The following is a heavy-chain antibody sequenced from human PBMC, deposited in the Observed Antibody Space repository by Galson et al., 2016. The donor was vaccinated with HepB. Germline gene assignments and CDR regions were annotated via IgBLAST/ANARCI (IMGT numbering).Heavy chain of an antibody. D-gene: IGHD6-13*01. CDR3: AKVLPYSAGHGMDV. Sequence: SLRLSCAASGFIFSNFGMHWVRQAPGKGLEWVSLISGGNTYYADSVRGRFTISRDNSKNTLYLQMNSLRAEDTAVYYCAKVLPYSAGHGMDVRGQGTTVTVSS. V-gene: IGHV3-23*01. J-gene: IGHJ6*01. CDR1: GFIFSNFG. CDR2: ISGGNT.